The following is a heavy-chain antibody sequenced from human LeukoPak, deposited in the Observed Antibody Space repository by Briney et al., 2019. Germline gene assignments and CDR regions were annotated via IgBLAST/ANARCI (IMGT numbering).Heavy chain of an antibody. D-gene: IGHD6-19*01. CDR2: INPNSGGT. J-gene: IGHJ3*02. V-gene: IGHV1-2*02. Sequence: ASVKVSCKASGYSFTGYYMHWGRQAPGQGLEWMGWINPNSGGTNYAQKSQGRVTMTRDTSISTAYMELTRLRSDDAAVYYCARGRGRVAGTVKINDAFDIWGQGTMVTVSS. CDR1: GYSFTGYY. CDR3: ARGRGRVAGTVKINDAFDI.